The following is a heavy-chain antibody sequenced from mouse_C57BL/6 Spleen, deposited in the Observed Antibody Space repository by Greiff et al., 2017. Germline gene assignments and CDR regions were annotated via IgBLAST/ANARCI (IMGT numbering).Heavy chain of an antibody. Sequence: QVHVKQPGTELVKPGASVKLSCKASGYTFTSYWMHWVKQRPGQGLEWIGNINPSNGGTNYNEKFKSKATLTVDKSSSTAYMQLSSLTSEDSAVYYCARRGSSYWYFDVWGTGTTVTVSS. D-gene: IGHD1-1*01. CDR3: ARRGSSYWYFDV. CDR2: INPSNGGT. J-gene: IGHJ1*03. V-gene: IGHV1-53*01. CDR1: GYTFTSYW.